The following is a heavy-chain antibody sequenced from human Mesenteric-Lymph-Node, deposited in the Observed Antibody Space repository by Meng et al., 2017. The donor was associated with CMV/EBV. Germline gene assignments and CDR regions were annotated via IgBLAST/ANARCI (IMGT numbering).Heavy chain of an antibody. Sequence: GGSLRLSWAASGFTFMTYSINWVRQAPGKGLEWVSYISSGSRYIYYADSGKGRFTISRDNAKNPLYRQMNSLRAEDTAVYFCAREIRGSDNPNDAFDLWGQGTMVTVSS. CDR2: ISSGSRYI. CDR1: GFTFMTYS. D-gene: IGHD1-26*01. J-gene: IGHJ3*01. V-gene: IGHV3-21*06. CDR3: AREIRGSDNPNDAFDL.